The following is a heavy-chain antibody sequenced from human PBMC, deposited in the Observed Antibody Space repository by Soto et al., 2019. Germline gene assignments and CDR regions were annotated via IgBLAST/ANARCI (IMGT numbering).Heavy chain of an antibody. CDR1: GDSVNNYY. D-gene: IGHD4-17*01. J-gene: IGHJ4*02. V-gene: IGHV4-4*07. CDR3: AGGDYHWGAYFDQ. Sequence: PSETLSLTCTVSGDSVNNYYWSWIRQPAGKGLEWIGRIYPSGKTNFNPSLKSRVTVSVDTAKNQFSLRLTSVTAADTAVYYCAGGDYHWGAYFDQWGQGALVTVS. CDR2: IYPSGKT.